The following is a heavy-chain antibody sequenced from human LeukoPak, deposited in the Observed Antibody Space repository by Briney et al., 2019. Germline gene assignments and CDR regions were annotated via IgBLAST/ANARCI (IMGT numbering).Heavy chain of an antibody. Sequence: GGPLRLSCAASGFTFSSYWMHWVRQAPGKGLVWVSRINSDGSSTSYADSVKGRFTISRDNAKNTLYLQMNSLRAEDTAVYYCASEPPSFYRRGFDYWGQGTLVTVSS. V-gene: IGHV3-74*01. CDR2: INSDGSST. CDR1: GFTFSSYW. J-gene: IGHJ4*02. D-gene: IGHD4-11*01. CDR3: ASEPPSFYRRGFDY.